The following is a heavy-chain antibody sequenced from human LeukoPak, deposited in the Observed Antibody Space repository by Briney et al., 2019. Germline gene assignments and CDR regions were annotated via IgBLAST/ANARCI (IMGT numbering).Heavy chain of an antibody. CDR3: ASAGYSGFDFSFDN. D-gene: IGHD5-12*01. CDR1: GGSITSGGYY. J-gene: IGHJ4*02. CDR2: IYHTGST. Sequence: SETLSLTCTVSGGSITSGGYYWSWIRQHPGKGLEWIGYIYHTGSTYYNASLKSRISISLDTSKNQFSLKVSSVTAADTAVYYRASAGYSGFDFSFDNWGRGTLVTVSS. V-gene: IGHV4-31*03.